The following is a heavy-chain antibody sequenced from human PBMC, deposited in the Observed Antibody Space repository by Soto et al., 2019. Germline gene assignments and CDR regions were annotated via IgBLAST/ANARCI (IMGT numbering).Heavy chain of an antibody. D-gene: IGHD2-2*01. CDR3: ARDPGRSSNRWRVWHVADGDYYRMDV. Sequence: QVQLVPSGAEVKKPGSSVKVSCKASGGTFSSDGISWVRQAPGQGLEWMGGIIPIFDTVKYAQTFQGRVTITDDKSTSTAYMEVSSLRSDDTAVYYCARDPGRSSNRWRVWHVADGDYYRMDVWGQGTTVTV. J-gene: IGHJ6*02. CDR2: IIPIFDTV. V-gene: IGHV1-69*06. CDR1: GGTFSSDG.